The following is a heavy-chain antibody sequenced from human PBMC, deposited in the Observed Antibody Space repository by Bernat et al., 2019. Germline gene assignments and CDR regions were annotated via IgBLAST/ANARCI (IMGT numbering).Heavy chain of an antibody. CDR3: VGYGGNSV. Sequence: EVQLVESGGDLVQPGGSLRLSCAVSGFSVTRNHVGWVRQASGKGLEWVSFIYGAEITTYGDSVKGSFTISRDNSKNTVYLQMNKVRAEDTALYYCVGYGGNSVWGQGTRVTVSS. CDR2: IYGAEIT. CDR1: GFSVTRNH. V-gene: IGHV3-66*01. D-gene: IGHD2-21*02. J-gene: IGHJ4*02.